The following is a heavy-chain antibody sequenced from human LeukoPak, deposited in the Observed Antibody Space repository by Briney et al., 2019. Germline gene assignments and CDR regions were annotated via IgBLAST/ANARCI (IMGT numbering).Heavy chain of an antibody. CDR1: GGSISSSNW. J-gene: IGHJ4*02. D-gene: IGHD3-22*01. V-gene: IGHV4-4*02. Sequence: PSETLSLTCAVSGGSISSSNWWSWVRQPPGKGLEWIGEIYHSGSTSYNPSLDSRVTITVDKSKNQFSLKLSSVTAADTAVYYCARLKGAYYYDTSGYYYGLDYWGQGTLVTVSS. CDR2: IYHSGST. CDR3: ARLKGAYYYDTSGYYYGLDY.